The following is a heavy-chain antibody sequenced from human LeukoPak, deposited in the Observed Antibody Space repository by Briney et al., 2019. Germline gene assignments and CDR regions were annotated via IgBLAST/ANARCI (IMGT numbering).Heavy chain of an antibody. Sequence: PGRSLRLSCAASGFTFSGYGMHWVRQAPGKGLEWLAIIWYDGSNKFYAASVKGRFTISRDNSKNPLYLQMNRLRAEDTAVYYCARAGATVTLDYYYGMDVWGQGTTVTVSS. CDR1: GFTFSGYG. D-gene: IGHD4-11*01. CDR2: IWYDGSNK. J-gene: IGHJ6*02. CDR3: ARAGATVTLDYYYGMDV. V-gene: IGHV3-33*01.